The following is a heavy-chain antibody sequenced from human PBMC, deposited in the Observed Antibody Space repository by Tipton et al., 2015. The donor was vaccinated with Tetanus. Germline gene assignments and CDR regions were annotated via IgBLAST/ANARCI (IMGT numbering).Heavy chain of an antibody. J-gene: IGHJ4*02. Sequence: GSLRLSCAASGFTSESHYMHWVRQTPGKGLVWISRINPDGRRTNYADSVKGRFTISRDHAKNTVYLQMNSLRAEDTAVYYCVRDGGSSGWLAYWGQGTLVTVSS. D-gene: IGHD6-19*01. CDR3: VRDGGSSGWLAY. CDR2: INPDGRRT. V-gene: IGHV3-74*01. CDR1: GFTSESHY.